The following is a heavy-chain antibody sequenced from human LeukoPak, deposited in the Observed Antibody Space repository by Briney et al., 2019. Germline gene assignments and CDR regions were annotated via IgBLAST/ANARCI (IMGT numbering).Heavy chain of an antibody. CDR2: ISSSWSTI. Sequence: GGSLRLSCAASGFTFSSYEMNWVRQAPGKGLEWVSYISSSWSTIYYADSVKGRFTISRDHAKNSLYLQTNSLRAEDTAVYYCASGRTYIVGATAPFDYWGQGTLVTVSS. CDR1: GFTFSSYE. J-gene: IGHJ4*02. CDR3: ASGRTYIVGATAPFDY. V-gene: IGHV3-48*03. D-gene: IGHD1-26*01.